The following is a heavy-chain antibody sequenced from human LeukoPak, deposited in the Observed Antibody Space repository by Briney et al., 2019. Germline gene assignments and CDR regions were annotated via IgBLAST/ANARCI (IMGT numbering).Heavy chain of an antibody. J-gene: IGHJ3*02. CDR3: ARDPNGDYIGAFDM. D-gene: IGHD4-17*01. Sequence: GGSLRLSCAASGFTFSNYALSWVRQAPGKGLEWVSPISGSGYGTFYADSVEGRFTISRDNSKNMLYLQMNSLRAEDTAVYYCARDPNGDYIGAFDMRGQGTKVTVSS. CDR2: ISGSGYGT. CDR1: GFTFSNYA. V-gene: IGHV3-23*01.